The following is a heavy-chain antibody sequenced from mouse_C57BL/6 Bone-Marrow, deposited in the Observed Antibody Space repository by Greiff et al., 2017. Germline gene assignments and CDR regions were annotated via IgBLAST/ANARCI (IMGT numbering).Heavy chain of an antibody. Sequence: DVQLVESGGDLVKPGGSLKLSCAASGFTFSSYGMSWVRQTPDKRLEWVATISSGGSYTYYPASVKGRFTISRDNAKNTLYLQMSSLKSEDTARYYCARPGRGLDYWGQGTTLTVAS. CDR1: GFTFSSYG. D-gene: IGHD3-3*01. J-gene: IGHJ2*01. CDR3: ARPGRGLDY. CDR2: ISSGGSYT. V-gene: IGHV5-6*01.